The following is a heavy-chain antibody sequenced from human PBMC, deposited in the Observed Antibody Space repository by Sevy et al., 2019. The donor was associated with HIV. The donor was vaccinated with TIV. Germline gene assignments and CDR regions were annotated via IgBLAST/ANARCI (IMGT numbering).Heavy chain of an antibody. V-gene: IGHV1-18*01. CDR2: IIAHNGNT. CDR1: GYTFTSYG. CDR3: ARDRGSAVAAPRMYYYYYYGMDV. D-gene: IGHD6-19*01. J-gene: IGHJ6*02. Sequence: ASVKVSCKASGYTFTSYGISWVRQAPGQRLEWMGWIIAHNGNTNYAQKLQGRVTMTTDTSTSTAYMELRSLRSDDTAVYYCARDRGSAVAAPRMYYYYYYGMDVWGQGTTVTVSS.